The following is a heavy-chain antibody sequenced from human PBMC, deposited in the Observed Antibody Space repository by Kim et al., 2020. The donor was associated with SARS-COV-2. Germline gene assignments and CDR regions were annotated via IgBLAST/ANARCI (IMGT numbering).Heavy chain of an antibody. CDR3: ARRTLRWEANWFDP. CDR1: GGSISSSSYY. CDR2: IYYSGST. D-gene: IGHD1-26*01. J-gene: IGHJ5*02. V-gene: IGHV4-39*01. Sequence: SETLSLTCTVSGGSISSSSYYWGWIRQPPGKGLEWIGSIYYSGSTYYNPSLKSRVTISVDTSKDQFSLKLSSVTAADTAVYYCARRTLRWEANWFDPWG.